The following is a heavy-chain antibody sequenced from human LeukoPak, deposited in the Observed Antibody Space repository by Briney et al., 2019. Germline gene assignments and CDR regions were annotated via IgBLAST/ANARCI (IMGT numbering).Heavy chain of an antibody. D-gene: IGHD4-17*01. J-gene: IGHJ4*02. CDR2: IYSDSGGST. CDR1: GFTFSSYW. CDR3: ARGFTHDYGDYFDY. V-gene: IGHV3-66*01. Sequence: GGSLRLSCAASGFTFSSYWMHWVRQAPGKGLVWVSVIYSDSGGSTYYADSVKGRFTMSRDNSKNTLYLHMNSLRAEDTAVYYCARGFTHDYGDYFDYWGQGTLVTVSS.